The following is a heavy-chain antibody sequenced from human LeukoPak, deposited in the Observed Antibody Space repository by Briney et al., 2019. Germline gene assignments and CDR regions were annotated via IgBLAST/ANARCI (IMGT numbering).Heavy chain of an antibody. J-gene: IGHJ4*02. CDR1: GFTFSSYA. Sequence: GGSLRLSCAASGFTFSSYAMSWVRQAPGKGLEWVSDISGSGGSTYYADSVKGRFTISRDNSKNTLYLQMNSLRAEDTAVYYCAKAYDSSGYYYVSPAFFDYWGQGTLVTVSS. V-gene: IGHV3-23*01. CDR2: ISGSGGST. D-gene: IGHD3-22*01. CDR3: AKAYDSSGYYYVSPAFFDY.